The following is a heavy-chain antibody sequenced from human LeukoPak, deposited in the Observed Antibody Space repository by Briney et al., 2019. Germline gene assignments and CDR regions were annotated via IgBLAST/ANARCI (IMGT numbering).Heavy chain of an antibody. CDR3: ARVLGSTSSDWFDP. J-gene: IGHJ5*02. CDR1: GGSISSYY. CDR2: IYTSGST. D-gene: IGHD2-2*01. V-gene: IGHV4-4*07. Sequence: SETLSLTCTVSGGSISSYYWSWIRQPAGKGLEWIGRIYTSGSTNYNPSLKSRVTMSVDTSKNQFSLKLSSVTAADTAVYCCARVLGSTSSDWFDPWGQGTLVTVSS.